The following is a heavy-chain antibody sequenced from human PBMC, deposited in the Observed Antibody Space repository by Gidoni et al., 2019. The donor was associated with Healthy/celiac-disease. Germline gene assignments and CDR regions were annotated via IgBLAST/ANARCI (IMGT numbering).Heavy chain of an antibody. Sequence: EVQLVESGGGLVQPGGSLRLSCAASGFTFSDHYMDWVRQAPGKGLEWVGRTRNKANSYTTEYAASVKGRFTISRDDSKNSLYLQMNSLKTEDTAVYYCASSSRGGTYWGQGTLVTVSS. D-gene: IGHD1-1*01. CDR3: ASSSRGGTY. V-gene: IGHV3-72*01. CDR1: GFTFSDHY. CDR2: TRNKANSYTT. J-gene: IGHJ4*02.